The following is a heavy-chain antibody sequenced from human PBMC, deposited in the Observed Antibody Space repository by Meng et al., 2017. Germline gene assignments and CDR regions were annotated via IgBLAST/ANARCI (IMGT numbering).Heavy chain of an antibody. J-gene: IGHJ4*02. CDR2: IYWNDDK. CDR3: ANSFGSNFDY. CDR1: GCSRSTCVVG. V-gene: IGHV2-5*01. D-gene: IGHD3-10*01. Sequence: QYPWQDSVPALLNPTPHYTRLCTLSGCSRSTCVVGCGWIRAPAGTCLEWLVLIYWNDDKRYSPSLKSRFTITKDTSKNTVVLTMTNMDPVDTATYYCANSFGSNFDYWGQGTLVTVSS.